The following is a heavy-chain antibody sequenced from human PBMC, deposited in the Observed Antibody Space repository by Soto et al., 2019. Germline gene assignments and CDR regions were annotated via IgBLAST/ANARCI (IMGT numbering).Heavy chain of an antibody. CDR3: ARELGSVDDY. V-gene: IGHV3-30-3*01. Sequence: QVQLVESGGGVVQPGRSLRLSCAASGFTFSNYPMHWVRQAPGKGLEWVAVISYDGSNKYYADSVKGRFTISRDDSKNPLYLQMNSLRPDDTALFYCARELGSVDDYWGQGTLVTVSS. CDR2: ISYDGSNK. J-gene: IGHJ4*02. CDR1: GFTFSNYP. D-gene: IGHD1-26*01.